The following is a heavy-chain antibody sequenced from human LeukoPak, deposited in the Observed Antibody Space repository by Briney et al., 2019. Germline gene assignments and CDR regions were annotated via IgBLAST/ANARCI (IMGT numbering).Heavy chain of an antibody. CDR2: INHSGST. J-gene: IGHJ4*02. Sequence: SETLSLTCAVYGGSFSGYYWSWIRQPPGKGLEWIGEINHSGSTNYNPSLKSRVTISVDTSKNQFSLKLSSVTAADTAVYYCARDLSAHYCSSTSCPPGDWGQGTLVTVSS. D-gene: IGHD2-2*01. V-gene: IGHV4-34*01. CDR3: ARDLSAHYCSSTSCPPGD. CDR1: GGSFSGYY.